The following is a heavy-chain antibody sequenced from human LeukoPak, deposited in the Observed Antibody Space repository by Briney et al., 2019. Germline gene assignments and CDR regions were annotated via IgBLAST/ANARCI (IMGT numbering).Heavy chain of an antibody. CDR3: ARVRVRDSSSWFDWFDP. D-gene: IGHD6-13*01. J-gene: IGHJ5*02. Sequence: SETLSLICSVSGYSISSAYYWGWIRQPPGKGLEWIATSHYSGSTYYNPPLKSRVTISLDTSKNQSSLKLTSVTAADTAVYYCARVRVRDSSSWFDWFDPWGQGTLVTVSS. CDR2: SHYSGST. CDR1: GYSISSAYY. V-gene: IGHV4-38-2*02.